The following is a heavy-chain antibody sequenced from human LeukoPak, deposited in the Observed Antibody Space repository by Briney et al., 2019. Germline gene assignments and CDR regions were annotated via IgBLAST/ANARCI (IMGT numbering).Heavy chain of an antibody. J-gene: IGHJ6*02. D-gene: IGHD6-19*01. CDR2: IYTSGST. CDR3: AREGIAVAGIVPEYYYGMDV. Sequence: SETLSLTCTVSGGSISSYYWSWIRQPAGKGLEWIGRIYTSGSTNYNPSLKSRVTMSVDTSKNQFSLKLSSATAADTAVYYCAREGIAVAGIVPEYYYGMDVWGQGTTVTVSS. CDR1: GGSISSYY. V-gene: IGHV4-4*07.